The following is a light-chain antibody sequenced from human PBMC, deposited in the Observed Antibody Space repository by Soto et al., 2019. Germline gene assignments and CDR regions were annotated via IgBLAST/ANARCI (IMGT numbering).Light chain of an antibody. CDR1: ISDIGAYNF. CDR3: SSYTTSSTFV. V-gene: IGLV2-14*01. CDR2: HVT. J-gene: IGLJ1*01. Sequence: QSVLTQPASVSGSPGQSITISCTGTISDIGAYNFVSWYQQHPGKAPMLMIYHVTDRPSGVSNRFSASKSGNTASLTISGLQAEDEADYYCSSYTTSSTFVLGTGTKVTVL.